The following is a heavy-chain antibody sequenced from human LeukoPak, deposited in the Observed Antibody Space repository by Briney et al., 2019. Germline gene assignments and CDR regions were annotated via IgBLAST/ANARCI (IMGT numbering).Heavy chain of an antibody. CDR1: GYTFTGYY. CDR3: ARDHGGWRVASAERWFDP. J-gene: IGHJ5*02. CDR2: INPNSGGT. D-gene: IGHD3-3*01. Sequence: ASVKVSCKASGYTFTGYYMHWVRQAPGQGLEWMGWINPNSGGTNYAQKFQGRVTMTRDTSISTAYMELSRLRSDDTAVYYCARDHGGWRVASAERWFDPWGQGTLVTVSS. V-gene: IGHV1-2*02.